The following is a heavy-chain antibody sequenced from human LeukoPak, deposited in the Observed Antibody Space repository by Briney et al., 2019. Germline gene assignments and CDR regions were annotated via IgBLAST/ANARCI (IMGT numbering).Heavy chain of an antibody. Sequence: SETLSLTCAVYGGSFSGYYWSWIRQPPGKGLEWIGEINHSGSTNYNPSLKSRVTISVDTSKNQFSLKLTSVTAADTAVYFCTRGLAAAYDYNWFDSWGQGTLVTVSS. J-gene: IGHJ5*01. CDR1: GGSFSGYY. D-gene: IGHD5-12*01. CDR2: INHSGST. V-gene: IGHV4-34*01. CDR3: TRGLAAAYDYNWFDS.